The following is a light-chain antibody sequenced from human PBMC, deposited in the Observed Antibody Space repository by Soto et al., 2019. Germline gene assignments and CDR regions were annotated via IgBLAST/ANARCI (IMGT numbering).Light chain of an antibody. V-gene: IGKV3-20*01. CDR1: QSVSSSY. CDR3: QQDGSSSLT. CDR2: VAS. J-gene: IGKJ4*01. Sequence: EIVLTQSPGTLSLSPGERATLSCRASQSVSSSYLAWYQQKPGQAPRLLIYVASSRATGIPDRFSGSGSGTDFTLTISRLEPEDFAVYYCQQDGSSSLTFGGGTKVEIK.